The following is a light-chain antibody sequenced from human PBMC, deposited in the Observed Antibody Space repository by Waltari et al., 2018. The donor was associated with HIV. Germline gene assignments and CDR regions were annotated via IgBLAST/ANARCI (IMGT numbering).Light chain of an antibody. CDR2: YDS. CDR3: QVWDRNSNHYV. V-gene: IGLV3-21*04. Sequence: SYVLTQPPSVSVAPGETARITCGGRDVGSNSVTWYQQKPGQAPMLVIFYDSDRSSEIPDRFSGFVSGNTATLTISGVEAGDEADYYCQVWDRNSNHYVFGSGTKVTVL. CDR1: DVGSNS. J-gene: IGLJ1*01.